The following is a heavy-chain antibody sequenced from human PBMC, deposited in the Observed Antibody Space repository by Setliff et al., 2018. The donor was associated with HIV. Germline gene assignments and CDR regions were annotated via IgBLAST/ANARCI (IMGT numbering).Heavy chain of an antibody. Sequence: SETLSLTCNVSGGSISSDDYYWGWIRQPPGKGLEWIGTFYYNDRADSGSTFYNPSLKSRVAISIDTSRNQFSLRLTSVTAAETAIYYCAKRTLRNSGSAHFDSWGQGTLVTVSS. D-gene: IGHD3-10*01. CDR2: FYYNDRADSGST. CDR3: AKRTLRNSGSAHFDS. V-gene: IGHV4-39*01. J-gene: IGHJ4*02. CDR1: GGSISSDDYY.